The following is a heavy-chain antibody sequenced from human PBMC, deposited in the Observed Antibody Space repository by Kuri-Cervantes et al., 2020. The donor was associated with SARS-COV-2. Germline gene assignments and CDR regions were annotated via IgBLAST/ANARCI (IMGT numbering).Heavy chain of an antibody. CDR3: VSSLLLYCSSTSCYSQH. D-gene: IGHD2-2*02. CDR2: ISSSGNNM. J-gene: IGHJ1*01. V-gene: IGHV3-11*04. CDR1: GFTFNDYC. Sequence: GGSLRLSCAASGFTFNDYCMGWIRQAPGKGLEWVSYISSSGNNMYYADSVKGRFTISRDDATNSLYLQMNSLRAEDTAVYYCVSSLLLYCSSTSCYSQHWGQGTQVTVSS.